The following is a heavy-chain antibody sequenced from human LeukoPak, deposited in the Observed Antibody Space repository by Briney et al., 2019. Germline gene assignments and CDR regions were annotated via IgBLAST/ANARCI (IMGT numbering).Heavy chain of an antibody. CDR2: IKQDGSEK. CDR1: GFTFSSYW. CDR3: AREDSSSSPPMDV. J-gene: IGHJ6*03. Sequence: GGSLRLSCAASGFTFSSYWMSWVRQAPGKGLEWVANIKQDGSEKSYVDSVKGRFTISRDNAKSSLYLQMNSLRAEDTAVYYCAREDSSSSPPMDVWGKGTTVTVSS. V-gene: IGHV3-7*01. D-gene: IGHD6-6*01.